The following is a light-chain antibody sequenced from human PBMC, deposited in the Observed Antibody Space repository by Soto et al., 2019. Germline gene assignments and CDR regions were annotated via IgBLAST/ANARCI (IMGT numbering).Light chain of an antibody. CDR3: GADHGSGNNFVLV. J-gene: IGLJ2*01. Sequence: QPVLTQPPSALASLGASVTLTCTLSSGYSNYKVDWYQQRPGKGPRFVMRVGTGGIVGSKGDGIPDRFSVLGSGLNRYLTIKNIQEEDESDYHCGADHGSGNNFVLVFGGGPKVTVL. CDR2: VGTGGIVG. V-gene: IGLV9-49*01. CDR1: SGYSNYK.